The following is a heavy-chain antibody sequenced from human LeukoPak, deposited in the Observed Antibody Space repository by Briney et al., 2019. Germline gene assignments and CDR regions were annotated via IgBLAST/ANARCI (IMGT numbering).Heavy chain of an antibody. Sequence: GGSLRLSCAASGFTFSSYAMHWVRQAPGKGLEWVAVISYDGSNKYYADSVKGRFTISRDNSKNTLYLQMNSLRAEDTAVYYCAHGDYWDQGTLVTVSS. CDR1: GFTFSSYA. CDR2: ISYDGSNK. J-gene: IGHJ4*02. CDR3: AHGDY. V-gene: IGHV3-30*04.